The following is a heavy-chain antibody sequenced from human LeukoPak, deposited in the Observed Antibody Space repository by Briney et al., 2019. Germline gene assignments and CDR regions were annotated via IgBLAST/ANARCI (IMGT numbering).Heavy chain of an antibody. CDR2: ISSSGITI. CDR1: GFTFRDYS. V-gene: IGHV3-11*04. CDR3: AKDLESYYGSGVDY. J-gene: IGHJ4*02. Sequence: GGSLRLSCAASGFTFRDYSMSWIRQAPGKGPECVSYISSSGITIYYADSVKGRFTISRDNSKNTLYLQMNSLRAEDTALYYCAKDLESYYGSGVDYWGQGTLVTVSS. D-gene: IGHD3-10*01.